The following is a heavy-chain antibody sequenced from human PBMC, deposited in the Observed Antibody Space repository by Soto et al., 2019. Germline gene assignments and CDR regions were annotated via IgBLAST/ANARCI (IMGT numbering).Heavy chain of an antibody. J-gene: IGHJ6*02. V-gene: IGHV3-74*01. CDR1: GFAFDSHW. CDR2: INGDGSST. D-gene: IGHD5-12*01. CDR3: ARGIQWRYGMDV. Sequence: EVQLVESGGGLVQPGGSLRLSCAAAGFAFDSHWMHWVRQAPGKGLVWVSRINGDGSSTFYADSVKGRFTISRDNARNTVYLQMNSLRAEDTAVYSCARGIQWRYGMDVWGQGTTVTVSS.